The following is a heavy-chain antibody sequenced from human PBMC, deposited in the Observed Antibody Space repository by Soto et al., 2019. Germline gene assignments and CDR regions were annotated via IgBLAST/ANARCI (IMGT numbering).Heavy chain of an antibody. Sequence: SETLSLTCAVSSGSISSSNWWSWVRQPPGKGLEWIGEIYHSGSTNYNPSLKSRVTISVDKSKNQFSLKLSSVTAADTAVYYCARTPYGDYGKFDYWGQGTLVTVSS. V-gene: IGHV4-4*02. CDR3: ARTPYGDYGKFDY. J-gene: IGHJ4*02. CDR2: IYHSGST. D-gene: IGHD4-17*01. CDR1: SGSISSSNW.